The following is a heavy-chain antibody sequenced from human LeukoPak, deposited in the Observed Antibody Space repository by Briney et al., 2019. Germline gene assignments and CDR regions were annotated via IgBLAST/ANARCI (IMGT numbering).Heavy chain of an antibody. CDR3: ASEPYSNYDYYYYMDV. CDR1: GGSNSSSSYY. V-gene: IGHV4-39*01. Sequence: NPSETLSLXCTVSGGSNSSSSYYWGWIRQPPGKGLEWIGSIYYSGSTYYNPSLKSRVTISVDTSKNQFSLKLSSVTAADTAVYYCASEPYSNYDYYYYMDVWGKGTTVTVSS. D-gene: IGHD4-11*01. CDR2: IYYSGST. J-gene: IGHJ6*03.